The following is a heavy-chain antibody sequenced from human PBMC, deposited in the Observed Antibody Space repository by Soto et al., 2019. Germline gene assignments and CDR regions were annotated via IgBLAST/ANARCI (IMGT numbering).Heavy chain of an antibody. Sequence: QVQLVESGGGVVQPGRSLRLSCAASGFTFKNYAMHWVRQAPGKGLEWVAVISYDGSIEFYADSVKGRFTISRDDFKNTMFLQMGSLRVEDTAVYYCARGIGHLDPGMDVWGQGTAVTVSS. J-gene: IGHJ6*02. V-gene: IGHV3-30-3*01. D-gene: IGHD3-16*01. CDR1: GFTFKNYA. CDR3: ARGIGHLDPGMDV. CDR2: ISYDGSIE.